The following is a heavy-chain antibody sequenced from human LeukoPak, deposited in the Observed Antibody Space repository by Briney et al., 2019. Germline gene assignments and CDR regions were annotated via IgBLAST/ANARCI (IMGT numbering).Heavy chain of an antibody. CDR2: ISYDGSNK. Sequence: HPGRSLRLSCAASGFTFSSYAMHWVRQAPGKGLEWVAVISYDGSNKYYADSVKGRFTIYRDNAKNTLYLRMHSLRVEDTAVYYCATVAGTFSDAFDMWGQGTMVTVSS. D-gene: IGHD6-19*01. CDR3: ATVAGTFSDAFDM. CDR1: GFTFSSYA. V-gene: IGHV3-30*04. J-gene: IGHJ3*02.